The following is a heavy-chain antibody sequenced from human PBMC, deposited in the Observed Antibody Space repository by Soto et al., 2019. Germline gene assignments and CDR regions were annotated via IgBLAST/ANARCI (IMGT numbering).Heavy chain of an antibody. Sequence: ASVKVSCKASGYTFTSYAMNWVRQAPGQGLEWMGWINTNTGNPTYAQGFTGRFVFSLDTSVSTAYLQICSLKAEDTAVYYCARSLFEVLDNWFDPWGQGTLVTVSS. J-gene: IGHJ5*02. D-gene: IGHD2-8*02. V-gene: IGHV7-4-1*01. CDR2: INTNTGNP. CDR3: ARSLFEVLDNWFDP. CDR1: GYTFTSYA.